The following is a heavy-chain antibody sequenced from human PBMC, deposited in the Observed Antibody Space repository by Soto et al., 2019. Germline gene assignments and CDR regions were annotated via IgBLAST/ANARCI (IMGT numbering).Heavy chain of an antibody. CDR1: GGSFSGYY. J-gene: IGHJ4*02. V-gene: IGHV4-34*01. CDR2: INHSGST. D-gene: IGHD1-1*01. Sequence: SETLSLTCAVYGGSFSGYYWSWIRQPPGKGLEWIGEINHSGSTNYNPSLKSRVTISVDTSKNQFSLKLSSVTAADTAVYYCARTRGYNWNPRDYWGQGTLVTVSS. CDR3: ARTRGYNWNPRDY.